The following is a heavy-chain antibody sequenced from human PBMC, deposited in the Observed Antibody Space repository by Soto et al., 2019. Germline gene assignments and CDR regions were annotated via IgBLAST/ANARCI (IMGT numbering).Heavy chain of an antibody. CDR2: INHSGST. V-gene: IGHV4-34*01. J-gene: IGHJ5*02. CDR1: GGYFSGYY. Sequence: SETLSLTCAVYGGYFSGYYWSWIRQPPGKGLEWIGEINHSGSTNYNPSLKSRVTISVDTSKNQFSLKLSSVTAADTAVYYCARGLNRRRPIVVVQAASNPEFDPWGQGTLVTVSS. D-gene: IGHD2-2*01. CDR3: ARGLNRRRPIVVVQAASNPEFDP.